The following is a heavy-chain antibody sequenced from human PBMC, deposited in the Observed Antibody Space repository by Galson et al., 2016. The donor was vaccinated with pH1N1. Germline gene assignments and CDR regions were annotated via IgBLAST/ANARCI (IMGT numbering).Heavy chain of an antibody. J-gene: IGHJ3*02. CDR1: GYRFTSYW. D-gene: IGHD4-17*01. CDR2: VNPGGSII. CDR3: ARQYDFGDYRGDAFDI. Sequence: QSGAEVKKPGESLKISCKASGYRFTSYWIAWVRQVPGEGLEWVGVVNPGGSIIRYSPPFQGQVTISNGRSINTAYLHWISLKASDTATYYCARQYDFGDYRGDAFDIWGQGTMVIVSS. V-gene: IGHV5-51*01.